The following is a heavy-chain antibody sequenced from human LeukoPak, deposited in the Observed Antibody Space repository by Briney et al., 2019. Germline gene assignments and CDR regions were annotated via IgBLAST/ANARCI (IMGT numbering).Heavy chain of an antibody. CDR1: GFTFSSYA. D-gene: IGHD6-13*01. CDR2: ISYDGSNK. Sequence: GRSLRLSCAASGFTFSSYAMHWVRQAPGKGLEWVAVISYDGSNKYYADSVKGRFTISRDNSKNTLYLQMNSLRAEDTAVYYCAKDGYSSSQPWGQGTLVTVSS. V-gene: IGHV3-30*04. CDR3: AKDGYSSSQP. J-gene: IGHJ5*02.